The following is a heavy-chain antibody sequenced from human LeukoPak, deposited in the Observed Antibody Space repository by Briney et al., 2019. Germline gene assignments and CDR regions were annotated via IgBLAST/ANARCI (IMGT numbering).Heavy chain of an antibody. CDR2: ISGSGSST. Sequence: PGGSLRLSCAASGFTFSNYAMSWVRQAPGKGLEWVSTISGSGSSTYYADSVKGRFTISRDNSRNTLYLQMDSLRAEDAAVYYCAKDPPRGSGDAFDIGGQGTRVTVS. CDR3: AKDPPRGSGDAFDI. J-gene: IGHJ3*02. CDR1: GFTFSNYA. D-gene: IGHD2-15*01. V-gene: IGHV3-23*01.